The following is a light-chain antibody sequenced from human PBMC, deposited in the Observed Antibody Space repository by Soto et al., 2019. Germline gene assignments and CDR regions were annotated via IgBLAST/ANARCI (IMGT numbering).Light chain of an antibody. CDR2: EVS. CDR1: SSDVGGYNY. Sequence: QSVLTQPPSASGSPGQSVTISCTGTSSDVGGYNYVSWYQQHPGKAPKLMIYEVSKRPSGVPDRLSGSKSGNTASLTVSGLQADDEADDYCSSYAGGNNFVLFGGGTKLTVL. J-gene: IGLJ2*01. CDR3: SSYAGGNNFVL. V-gene: IGLV2-8*01.